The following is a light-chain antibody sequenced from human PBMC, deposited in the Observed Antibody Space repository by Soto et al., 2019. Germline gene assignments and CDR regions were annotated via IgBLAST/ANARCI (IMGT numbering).Light chain of an antibody. Sequence: QSVLTQPASVSGSPGQSITISCTGTTSDVGGSNYVSWFQHHPGKAPKLVIFEVSNRPSGVSNRISGSKSGNTASLTISGLQAEDEADYFCCSSAPESTYVFGTGTKVTVL. CDR2: EVS. CDR3: CSSAPESTYV. CDR1: TSDVGGSNY. J-gene: IGLJ1*01. V-gene: IGLV2-14*01.